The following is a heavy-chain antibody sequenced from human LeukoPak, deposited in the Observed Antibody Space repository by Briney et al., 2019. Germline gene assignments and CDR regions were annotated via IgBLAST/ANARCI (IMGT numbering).Heavy chain of an antibody. CDR1: GGSISSGGYY. CDR2: IYYSGST. Sequence: SQTLSLTCTVSGGSISSGGYYWSWIRQHPGKGLEWIGYIYYSGSTYYNPSLKSRVTISVDTSKNQFSLKLSSVTAADTAVYYCARDGWGVAAAGTVDYWGQGTLVTVSS. J-gene: IGHJ4*02. D-gene: IGHD6-13*01. CDR3: ARDGWGVAAAGTVDY. V-gene: IGHV4-31*03.